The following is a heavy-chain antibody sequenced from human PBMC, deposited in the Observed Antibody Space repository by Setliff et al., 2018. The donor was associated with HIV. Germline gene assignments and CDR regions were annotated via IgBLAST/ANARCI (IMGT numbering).Heavy chain of an antibody. CDR1: GGTFSSYA. Sequence: SVKVSCKASGGTFSSYAISWVRQAPGQGLEWMGGTIPMFGTANYAQKFQGRVTITTDESTNTGYVELSSLRSEDTAFYFCARADYDLLTGSYGALDSWGQGTLVTVSS. J-gene: IGHJ4*02. V-gene: IGHV1-69*05. CDR2: TIPMFGTA. D-gene: IGHD3-9*01. CDR3: ARADYDLLTGSYGALDS.